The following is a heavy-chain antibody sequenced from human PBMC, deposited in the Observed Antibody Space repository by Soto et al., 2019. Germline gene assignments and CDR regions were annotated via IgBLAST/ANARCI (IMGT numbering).Heavy chain of an antibody. V-gene: IGHV3-30*18. CDR1: GFTFSSYG. CDR3: AKVAGTGPYYYYGMDV. CDR2: ISYDGSNK. D-gene: IGHD6-19*01. J-gene: IGHJ6*02. Sequence: QVQLVESGGGVVQPGRSLRLSCAASGFTFSSYGMHWVRQAPGKGLEWVAVISYDGSNKYYADSVKGRFTISRDNSKNTLYLQMNSRRAEDTAVYYCAKVAGTGPYYYYGMDVWGQGTTVTVSS.